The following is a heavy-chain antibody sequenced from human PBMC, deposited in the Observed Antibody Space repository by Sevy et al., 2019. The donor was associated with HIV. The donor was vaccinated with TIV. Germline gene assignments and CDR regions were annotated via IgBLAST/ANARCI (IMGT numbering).Heavy chain of an antibody. Sequence: GGSLRLSCAASGLTFSKYSMSWVRQPPGKGLEWVSALSFGGGEINYADSVKGRFTISRDNSKSSVYLQMNNLRPEDTAVHYCAREGCTKPHDYWGQGTLVTVSS. V-gene: IGHV3-23*01. CDR1: GLTFSKYS. D-gene: IGHD2-8*01. CDR3: AREGCTKPHDY. CDR2: LSFGGGEI. J-gene: IGHJ4*02.